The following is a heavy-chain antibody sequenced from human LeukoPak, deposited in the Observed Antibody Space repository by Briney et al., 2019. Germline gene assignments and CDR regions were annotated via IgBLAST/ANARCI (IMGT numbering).Heavy chain of an antibody. CDR1: GFTFSDYY. J-gene: IGHJ3*02. V-gene: IGHV3-11*03. CDR2: IIGSSTYT. D-gene: IGHD1-26*01. CDR3: ARIAYSYDAFDI. Sequence: GGSLRLSCAASGFTFSDYYMIWIRQAPGKGLEWVSYIIGSSTYTNYADSVKGRFTISRGNAKNSLYLQMNSLRAEDTAVYYCARIAYSYDAFDIWGQGTMVTVSS.